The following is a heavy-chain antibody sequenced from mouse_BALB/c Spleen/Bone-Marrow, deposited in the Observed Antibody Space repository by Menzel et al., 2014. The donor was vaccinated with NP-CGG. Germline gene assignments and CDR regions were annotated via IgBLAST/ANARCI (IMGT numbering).Heavy chain of an antibody. V-gene: IGHV5-6-5*01. J-gene: IGHJ4*01. CDR2: ISGGGST. CDR3: ARVEDGYYVRAMDY. CDR1: GFTFSSYA. D-gene: IGHD2-3*01. Sequence: EVQLVESGGGLVKPGGSLKLSCAASGFTFSSYAMSWVRQTPEKRLEWVASISGGGSTYYPDSVKGRFTISRDNARNILYLQMSSLRSEDTAMYYCARVEDGYYVRAMDYWGQGTSVTVSS.